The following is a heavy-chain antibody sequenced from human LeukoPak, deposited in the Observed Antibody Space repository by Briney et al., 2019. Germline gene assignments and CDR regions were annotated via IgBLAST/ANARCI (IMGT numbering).Heavy chain of an antibody. Sequence: GSLRLSCAASGFTFNTYSMNWVRQAPGKGLEWVSFISRVISTVYYADSVKGRFTISRDNAKNSMYLQMNSLRVEDTAVYYCARGSSWLDYWGQGILVTVSS. CDR3: ARGSSWLDY. CDR2: ISRVISTV. D-gene: IGHD6-13*01. CDR1: GFTFNTYS. J-gene: IGHJ4*02. V-gene: IGHV3-48*01.